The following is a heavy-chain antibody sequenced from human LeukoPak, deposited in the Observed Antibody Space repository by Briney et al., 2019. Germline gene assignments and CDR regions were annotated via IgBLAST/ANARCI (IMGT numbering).Heavy chain of an antibody. V-gene: IGHV3-21*01. D-gene: IGHD3-22*01. Sequence: GGSLRLSCAASGFTFSRDWMHWVRQAPGKGLVWVSSISSSSSYIYYADSVKGRFTISRDNAKNSLYLQMNSLRAEDTAVYYCARGGPPWYYYDSSGYWPTDYWGQGTLVTVSS. CDR3: ARGGPPWYYYDSSGYWPTDY. CDR2: ISSSSSYI. J-gene: IGHJ4*02. CDR1: GFTFSRDW.